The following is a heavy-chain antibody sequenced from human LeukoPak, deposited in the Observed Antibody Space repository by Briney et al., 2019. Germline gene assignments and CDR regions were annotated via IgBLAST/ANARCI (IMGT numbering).Heavy chain of an antibody. CDR2: IYNTGNT. D-gene: IGHD3-22*01. V-gene: IGHV4-4*07. J-gene: IGHJ4*02. CDR3: ARGSFDSSGYYVFDY. CDR1: GGSISTNY. Sequence: SETLSLTCSVSGGSISTNYWSWIRQPAGKGLEWIGRIYNTGNTNYSPSLESRVTISADTSKNQFSLRLSSVTAADTAVYYCARGSFDSSGYYVFDYWGQGSLVTVSS.